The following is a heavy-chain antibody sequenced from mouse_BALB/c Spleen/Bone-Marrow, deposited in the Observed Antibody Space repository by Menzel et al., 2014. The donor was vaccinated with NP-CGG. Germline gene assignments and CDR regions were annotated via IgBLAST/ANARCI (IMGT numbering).Heavy chain of an antibody. J-gene: IGHJ2*01. V-gene: IGHV5-9-3*01. CDR3: ARHGITRLLDY. D-gene: IGHD2-4*01. Sequence: EVKLVESGGGLVKPGGSLKLSCAASGFTFSSYAMSWVRQTPEKRPEWVVTISSGGSYTYYPDSVKGRFTISRDNAKNTLCLQMSSLGSEDTAMYYCARHGITRLLDYWGHGTTLTVSS. CDR1: GFTFSSYA. CDR2: ISSGGSYT.